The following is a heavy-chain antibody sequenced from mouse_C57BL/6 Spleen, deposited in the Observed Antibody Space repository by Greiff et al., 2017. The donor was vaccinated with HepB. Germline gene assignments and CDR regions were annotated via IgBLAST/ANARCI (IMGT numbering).Heavy chain of an antibody. V-gene: IGHV1-50*01. CDR1: GYTFTSYW. Sequence: QVQLQQSGAELVKPGASVKLSCKASGYTFTSYWMQWVKQRPGQGLEWIGEIDPSDSYTNYNQKFKGKATLTVDTSSSTAYMQLSSLTSEDSAVYYCARGDYYGPWFAYWGQGTLVTVSA. CDR3: ARGDYYGPWFAY. J-gene: IGHJ3*01. CDR2: IDPSDSYT. D-gene: IGHD1-1*01.